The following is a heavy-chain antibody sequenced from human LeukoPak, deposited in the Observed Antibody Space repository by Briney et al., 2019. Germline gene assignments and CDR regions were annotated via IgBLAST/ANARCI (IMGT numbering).Heavy chain of an antibody. CDR1: GGTFSSYA. V-gene: IGHV1-69*04. D-gene: IGHD2-21*02. J-gene: IGHJ6*01. CDR3: ASAGGAYCGGDCYPAEEGMDV. Sequence: GASVKVSCKASGGTFSSYAISWVRQAPGQGLEWMGRIIPILGIANYAQKFQGRVTITADKSTSTAYMELSSLRSEDTAVYYCASAGGAYCGGDCYPAEEGMDVWGQGTTVTVSS. CDR2: IIPILGIA.